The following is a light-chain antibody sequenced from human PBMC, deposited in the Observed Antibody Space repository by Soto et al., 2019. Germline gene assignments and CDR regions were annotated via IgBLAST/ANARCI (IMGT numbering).Light chain of an antibody. J-gene: IGLJ2*01. V-gene: IGLV2-11*01. CDR3: CSYAGSIV. Sequence: QSALTQPRSVSGSPGQSVTISCTGTSSDVGGYNYVSWYQQHPGKAPKLMIYDVSSRPSGVPDRFSGSKSGNTASLTISGLQAEDEADYYCCSYAGSIVFGGGTKLTVL. CDR1: SSDVGGYNY. CDR2: DVS.